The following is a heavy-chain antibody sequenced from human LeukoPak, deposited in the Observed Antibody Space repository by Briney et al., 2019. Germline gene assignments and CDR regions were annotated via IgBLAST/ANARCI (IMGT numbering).Heavy chain of an antibody. CDR3: ARESAAGTCDY. Sequence: GRSLRLSCAASGFTFSSYDMHWVRQAPGKGLEWVAVLWYDGNNRYYADSVKGRFTISRDNSKNTLYLQMSSLRAEDTAVYYCARESAAGTCDYWGQGTLVTVSS. D-gene: IGHD6-13*01. J-gene: IGHJ4*02. V-gene: IGHV3-33*01. CDR2: LWYDGNNR. CDR1: GFTFSSYD.